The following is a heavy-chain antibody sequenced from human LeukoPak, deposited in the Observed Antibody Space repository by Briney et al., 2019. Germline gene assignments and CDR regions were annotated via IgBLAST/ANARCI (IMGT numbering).Heavy chain of an antibody. CDR1: GGSISSGSYY. CDR3: ARVACSSTSCYSWGLEVPYYYYYMDV. J-gene: IGHJ6*03. Sequence: PSQTLSLTCTVSGGSISSGSYYWGWIRQPPGKGLEWIGSIYYSGSTYYNPSLKSRVTISVDTSKNQFSLKLSSVTAADTAVYYCARVACSSTSCYSWGLEVPYYYYYMDVWGKGTTVTVSS. D-gene: IGHD2-2*01. CDR2: IYYSGST. V-gene: IGHV4-39*07.